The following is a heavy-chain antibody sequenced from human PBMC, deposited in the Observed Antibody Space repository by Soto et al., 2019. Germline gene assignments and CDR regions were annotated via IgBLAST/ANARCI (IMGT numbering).Heavy chain of an antibody. CDR1: GYTFTSYG. J-gene: IGHJ4*02. CDR2: ISAYNGNT. Sequence: ASVKVSCKASGYTFTSYGISWVRQAPGQGLEWMGWISAYNGNTNYAQKLQGRVTMTTDTSTSTAYMELRSLRSDDTAVYYCARDSHIVLMVYAPDIFDYWGQGTLVTVSS. D-gene: IGHD2-8*01. CDR3: ARDSHIVLMVYAPDIFDY. V-gene: IGHV1-18*01.